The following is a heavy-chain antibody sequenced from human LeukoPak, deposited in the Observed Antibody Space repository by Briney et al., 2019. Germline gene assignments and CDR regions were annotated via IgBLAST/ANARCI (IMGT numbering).Heavy chain of an antibody. CDR3: ARDGPPYCSSTSCSYYFDY. D-gene: IGHD2-2*01. CDR1: GFTVSTDY. Sequence: GGPLRLSCAASGFTVSTDYMTWVRQAPGKGLEWVAVIWYDGSNKYYADSVKGRFTISRDNSKNTLYLQMNSLRAEDTAVYYCARDGPPYCSSTSCSYYFDYWGQGTLVTVSS. V-gene: IGHV3-33*08. J-gene: IGHJ4*02. CDR2: IWYDGSNK.